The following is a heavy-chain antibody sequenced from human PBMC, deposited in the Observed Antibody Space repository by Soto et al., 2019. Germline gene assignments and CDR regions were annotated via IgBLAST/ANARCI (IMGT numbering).Heavy chain of an antibody. CDR1: GFSLSTSGVG. Sequence: SGPTLVNPTQTLTLTCTFSGFSLSTSGVGVGWIRQPPGKALEWLALIYWDDDKRYSPSLKSRLTITKDASKNQVVLTMTNMDPVDTATYYCAHSLIGYYYDSSGSNWFDPWGQGTLVTVSS. D-gene: IGHD3-22*01. CDR3: AHSLIGYYYDSSGSNWFDP. J-gene: IGHJ5*02. V-gene: IGHV2-5*02. CDR2: IYWDDDK.